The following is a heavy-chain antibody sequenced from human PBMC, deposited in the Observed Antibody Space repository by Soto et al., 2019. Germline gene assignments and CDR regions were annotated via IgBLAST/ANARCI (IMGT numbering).Heavy chain of an antibody. CDR1: GFTFSSYS. D-gene: IGHD3-22*01. Sequence: GGSLRLSCAASGFTFSSYSMNWARQAPGKGLEWVSSISSSSSYIYYADSVKGRFTISRDNAKNSLYLQMNSLRAEDTAVYYCAREGDDYYDSSGYYPDYYYYYGMDVWGQGTTVTVSS. J-gene: IGHJ6*02. CDR3: AREGDDYYDSSGYYPDYYYYYGMDV. CDR2: ISSSSSYI. V-gene: IGHV3-21*01.